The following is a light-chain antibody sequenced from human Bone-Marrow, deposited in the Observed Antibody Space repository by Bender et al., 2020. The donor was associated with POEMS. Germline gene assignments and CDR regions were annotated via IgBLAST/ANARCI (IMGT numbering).Light chain of an antibody. Sequence: QSALTQPASVSGSPGQSITISCTGTGSDVGGYNYVSWYQHHPGKDPKLIIYEVNYRPSWVSNRFSGSKSGNTASLTVSGLQPEDEADYYCCSYTGSTDFDVFGTGTKVTV. CDR2: EVN. J-gene: IGLJ1*01. CDR3: CSYTGSTDFDV. V-gene: IGLV2-14*01. CDR1: GSDVGGYNY.